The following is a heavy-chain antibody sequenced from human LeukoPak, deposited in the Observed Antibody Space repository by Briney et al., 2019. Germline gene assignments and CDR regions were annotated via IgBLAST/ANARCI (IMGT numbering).Heavy chain of an antibody. CDR3: ASTPHYYGSGSAYYGMDV. Sequence: VSSVTVSFKASGCTFINYAISWVRQAPGQGLDWMGLIIPMFGTGNYAQKFQGRVTITADESTSTAYMELSSLRSVDTPVYYCASTPHYYGSGSAYYGMDVWGQGTTVTVSS. D-gene: IGHD3-10*01. V-gene: IGHV1-69*01. J-gene: IGHJ6*02. CDR1: GCTFINYA. CDR2: IIPMFGTG.